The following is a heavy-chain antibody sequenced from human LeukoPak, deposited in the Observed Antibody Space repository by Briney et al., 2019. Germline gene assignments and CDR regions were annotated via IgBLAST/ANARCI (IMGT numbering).Heavy chain of an antibody. Sequence: GGSLRLSCVASGFTLNSFWMQWVRQVPGKGLVWVSRNNPDGSTTTYADSVKGRFTISRDNAKNTLYLQMDSLRAEDTAVYYCARDLVRIAAAGTTNAFDIWGQGTMVTASS. CDR2: NNPDGSTT. J-gene: IGHJ3*02. D-gene: IGHD6-13*01. V-gene: IGHV3-74*01. CDR1: GFTLNSFW. CDR3: ARDLVRIAAAGTTNAFDI.